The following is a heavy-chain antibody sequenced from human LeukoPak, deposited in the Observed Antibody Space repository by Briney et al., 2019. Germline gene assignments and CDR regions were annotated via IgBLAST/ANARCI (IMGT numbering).Heavy chain of an antibody. CDR1: GGSVNGFF. J-gene: IGHJ4*02. CDR2: IYYSGST. CDR3: ARHVPTPFFGVSGPFDF. D-gene: IGHD2-15*01. Sequence: SETLSLTCSVSGGSVNGFFWSWLRQPPGQRLVCPGYIYYSGSTAYHTSLKGRVPMSVSTSKNQFSLKLNSVTAADTAVYYCARHVPTPFFGVSGPFDFWGQGTLVTVSS. V-gene: IGHV4-59*08.